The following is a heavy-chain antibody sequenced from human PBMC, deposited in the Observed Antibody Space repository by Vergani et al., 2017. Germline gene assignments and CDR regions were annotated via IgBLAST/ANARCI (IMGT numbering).Heavy chain of an antibody. D-gene: IGHD4-11*01. V-gene: IGHV4-34*01. CDR1: GGSFTSYH. J-gene: IGHJ6*03. Sequence: QVQLQQWGGGLLKPSETLSLTCVVNGGSFTSYHWTWIRQSPGEGLEWVGDIDHTGRPDYNPSLKSRLTMSVDKSRNQFSLTLNSVTATDTAIYFCARVNTETNGHLYYYYYMDVWGERTAVTV. CDR2: IDHTGRP. CDR3: ARVNTETNGHLYYYYYMDV.